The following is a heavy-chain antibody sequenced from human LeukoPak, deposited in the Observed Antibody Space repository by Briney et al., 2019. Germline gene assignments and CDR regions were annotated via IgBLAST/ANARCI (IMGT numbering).Heavy chain of an antibody. V-gene: IGHV1-69*05. D-gene: IGHD5-18*01. CDR2: IIPIFGTA. CDR3: AADGYSYGGGAYYYFGIDV. Sequence: SVKVSCKASGGTFSSYAISWVRQAPGQGLEWMGGIIPIFGTANSAQKFQERVTITRDTSTSTAYMELSSLRSEDTAVYYCAADGYSYGGGAYYYFGIDVWGQGTTVTVSS. CDR1: GGTFSSYA. J-gene: IGHJ6*02.